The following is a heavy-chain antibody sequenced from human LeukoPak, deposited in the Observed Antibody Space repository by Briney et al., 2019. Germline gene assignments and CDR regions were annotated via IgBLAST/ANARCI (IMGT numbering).Heavy chain of an antibody. Sequence: GASVKVSCKASGGTFSSYAISWVRQAPGQGLEWMGGIIPIFGTANYAQKFQGRVTITADKSTSTAYMELSSLRSEDTAVYYCAKVGYGSGKLPRINWFDPWGQGTLVTVSS. D-gene: IGHD3-10*01. V-gene: IGHV1-69*06. CDR2: IIPIFGTA. CDR3: AKVGYGSGKLPRINWFDP. CDR1: GGTFSSYA. J-gene: IGHJ5*02.